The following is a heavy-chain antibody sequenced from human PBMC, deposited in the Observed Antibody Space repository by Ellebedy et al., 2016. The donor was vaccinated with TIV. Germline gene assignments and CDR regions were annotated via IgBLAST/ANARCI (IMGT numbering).Heavy chain of an antibody. Sequence: MPSETLSLTCTVSGDSFSRGIYYWAWIRQAPLRGLVWIGTIYYTGATDYNAALKSRVNLSIDRSKNEFSLRLTSVTAADTGVYFCARLNRAHDVPPYFDLWGQGILVTVSS. D-gene: IGHD3-16*02. CDR2: IYYTGAT. V-gene: IGHV4-39*01. CDR3: ARLNRAHDVPPYFDL. J-gene: IGHJ4*02. CDR1: GDSFSRGIYY.